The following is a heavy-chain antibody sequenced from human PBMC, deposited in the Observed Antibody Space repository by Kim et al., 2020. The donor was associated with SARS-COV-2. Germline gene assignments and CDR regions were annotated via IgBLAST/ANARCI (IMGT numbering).Heavy chain of an antibody. J-gene: IGHJ2*01. D-gene: IGHD3-3*01. CDR3: ARDHREWLQYTANWYFDL. V-gene: IGHV4-59*01. Sequence: SETLSLTCTVSGGPISSYYWSWIRQPPGKGLEWIGYIYYSGSTNYNPSLKSRVTISVDTSKNQFSLKLSSVTAADTAVYYCARDHREWLQYTANWYFDLWGRSTLVTVSS. CDR1: GGPISSYY. CDR2: IYYSGST.